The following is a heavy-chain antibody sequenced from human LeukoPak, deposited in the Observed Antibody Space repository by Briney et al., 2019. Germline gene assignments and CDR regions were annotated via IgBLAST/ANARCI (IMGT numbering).Heavy chain of an antibody. J-gene: IGHJ4*02. CDR3: ARERIAVAGTVDY. V-gene: IGHV1-2*02. D-gene: IGHD6-19*01. CDR2: INPNSGGT. Sequence: ASVKVSCKASGYTFTGYYMHWVRQAPGQGLEWMGWINPNSGGTNCAQKFQGRVTMTRDTSISTAYVELSRLRSDDTAVYYCARERIAVAGTVDYWGQGTLVTVSS. CDR1: GYTFTGYY.